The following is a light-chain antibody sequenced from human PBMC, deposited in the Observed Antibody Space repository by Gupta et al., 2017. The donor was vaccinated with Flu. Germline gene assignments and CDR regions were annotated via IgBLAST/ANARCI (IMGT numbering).Light chain of an antibody. CDR2: DTS. CDR3: QQDCSSRT. CDR1: QSVSSSS. Sequence: EIVLTQSPGTLSLSPGERATLSCRASQSVSSSSLAWYHQKPGQAPRLLIYDTSSRATGVPDRFSGSGAGTDFTLTSTQREPEDSAVYYWQQDCSSRTFGQGTKMEI. V-gene: IGKV3-20*01. J-gene: IGKJ2*02.